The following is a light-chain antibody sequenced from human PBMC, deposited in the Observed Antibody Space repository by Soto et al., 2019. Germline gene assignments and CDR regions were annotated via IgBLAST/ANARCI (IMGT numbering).Light chain of an antibody. CDR1: SSDVGSYNR. J-gene: IGLJ1*01. Sequence: HCVLTQPPSVSGSPLQSVTISCTGTSSDVGSYNRVSWYQQSPGTAPKLMIYEVSNRPSGVPDRFSGSRSGNTASLTISGLQAEDEADYYCSSYTSSSTYVFGTGTKVTVL. V-gene: IGLV2-18*02. CDR2: EVS. CDR3: SSYTSSSTYV.